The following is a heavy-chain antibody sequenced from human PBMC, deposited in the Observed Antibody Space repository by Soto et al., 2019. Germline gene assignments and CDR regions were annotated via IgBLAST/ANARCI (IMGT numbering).Heavy chain of an antibody. V-gene: IGHV3-30*18. CDR2: ISYDGSNK. CDR3: AKDLDCSSTSCPPVDTAMVNDY. J-gene: IGHJ4*02. Sequence: GGSLRLSCAASGFTFSSYGMHWVRQAPGKGLEWVAVISYDGSNKYYADSVKGRFTISRDNSKNTLYLQMNSLRAEDTAVYYCAKDLDCSSTSCPPVDTAMVNDYWGQGTLVTVSS. D-gene: IGHD2-2*01. CDR1: GFTFSSYG.